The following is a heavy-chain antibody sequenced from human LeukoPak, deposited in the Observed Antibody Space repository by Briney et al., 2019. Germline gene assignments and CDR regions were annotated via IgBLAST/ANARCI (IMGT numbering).Heavy chain of an antibody. Sequence: GGSLRLSCAASGFTFSTNYMSWVRQAPGKGLEWVSVIYRDDTTYYADSVKGRFTISRDNSKNTLSLQVSSLRTEDTAVYYCAKDRYSYAFEYSDSWGQGTLVTVSS. CDR1: GFTFSTNY. CDR3: AKDRYSYAFEYSDS. J-gene: IGHJ4*02. V-gene: IGHV3-53*05. D-gene: IGHD5-18*01. CDR2: IYRDDTT.